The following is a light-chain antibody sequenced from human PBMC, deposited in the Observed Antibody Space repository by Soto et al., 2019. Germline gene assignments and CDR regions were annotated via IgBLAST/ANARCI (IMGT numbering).Light chain of an antibody. CDR2: GNS. CDR3: QSYDSSLSGPFVV. Sequence: QSVLTQPPSVSGAPGQRVTISCTGSSSNIGEGYDVHWYQRLPGTAPKLLIYGNSNRPSGVPDRFSGSKSGTSASLAITGLQAEDEADYYCQSYDSSLSGPFVVFGGGTKLTVL. V-gene: IGLV1-40*01. J-gene: IGLJ2*01. CDR1: SSNIGEGYD.